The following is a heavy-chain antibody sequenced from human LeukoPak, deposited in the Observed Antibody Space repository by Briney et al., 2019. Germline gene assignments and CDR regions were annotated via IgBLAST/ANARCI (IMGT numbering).Heavy chain of an antibody. J-gene: IGHJ4*02. D-gene: IGHD2-8*01. V-gene: IGHV3-30-3*01. Sequence: PGGSLRLSCAASGFTLSSYWMHWVSQAEGRWLEWVAVISKDGSNNYYANSGKGRFTISRDNSKNTLYLQMNSLRAEDTAVYYCARGNGISDYWGQGTLVTVSS. CDR1: GFTLSSYW. CDR2: ISKDGSNN. CDR3: ARGNGISDY.